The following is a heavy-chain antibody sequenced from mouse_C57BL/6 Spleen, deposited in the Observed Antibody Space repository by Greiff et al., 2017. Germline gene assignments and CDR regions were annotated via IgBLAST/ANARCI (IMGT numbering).Heavy chain of an antibody. CDR3: ARPPIYYDYDEGYYYAMDD. Sequence: QVQLQQSGAELVKPGASVKLSCKASGYTFTSYWMHWVKQRPGRGLEWIGRIDPNSGGTKYNEKFKSKATLTVDKPSSTAYMQVSRLTSEDSAVYYSARPPIYYDYDEGYYYAMDDWGQGTSVTVSA. CDR2: IDPNSGGT. J-gene: IGHJ4*01. D-gene: IGHD2-4*01. CDR1: GYTFTSYW. V-gene: IGHV1-72*01.